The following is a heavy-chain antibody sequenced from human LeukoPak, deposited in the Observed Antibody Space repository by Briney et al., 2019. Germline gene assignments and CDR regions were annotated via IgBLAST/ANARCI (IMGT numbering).Heavy chain of an antibody. CDR1: GGSISSYY. V-gene: IGHV4-59*01. CDR2: IYYSGYT. D-gene: IGHD6-13*01. J-gene: IGHJ6*03. Sequence: PSETLSLTCTVSGGSISSYYWSWIRQPPGKGLEWIGCIYYSGYTNYKSSLESRVTISVDTSKNQFSLKLSSVTAADTAVYFCARGGRYMSASWYRSVYYYMDVWGKGTTVTVSS. CDR3: ARGGRYMSASWYRSVYYYMDV.